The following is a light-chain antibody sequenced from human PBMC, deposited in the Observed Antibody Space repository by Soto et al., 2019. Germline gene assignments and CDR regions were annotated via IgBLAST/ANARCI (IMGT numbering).Light chain of an antibody. V-gene: IGKV3-20*01. Sequence: ESVLTQSPGSLSLSPGETATLSCRASQSIINNYLAWYQQKPGQAPRLLIYGASIRATGVPDRFSGSGSGTDFNLNITRLEAEDFAVYYCQQYGTSPLMYTFGQGTKLGVK. J-gene: IGKJ2*01. CDR3: QQYGTSPLMYT. CDR2: GAS. CDR1: QSIINNY.